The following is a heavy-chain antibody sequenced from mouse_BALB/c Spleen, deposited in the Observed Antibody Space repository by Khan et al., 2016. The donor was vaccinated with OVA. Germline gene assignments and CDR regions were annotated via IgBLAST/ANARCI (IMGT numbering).Heavy chain of an antibody. CDR1: GFTFSSYG. CDR2: IISDGYYT. CDR3: ASHLTGSFAY. V-gene: IGHV5-6*01. D-gene: IGHD4-1*01. J-gene: IGHJ3*01. Sequence: EVQLVESGGDLVKPGGSLRLSCAVSGFTFSSYGMSWVRQFPDKRLEWVATIISDGYYTYYPDTVTGRFSISRNNAENTLFLQMSSLTSEDTAIYYCASHLTGSFAYWGQGTLVTVSA.